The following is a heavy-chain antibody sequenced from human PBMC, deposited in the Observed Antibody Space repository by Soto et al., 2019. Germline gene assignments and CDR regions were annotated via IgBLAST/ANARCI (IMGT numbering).Heavy chain of an antibody. V-gene: IGHV1-69*06. CDR3: ATQGSYGGNPGGFYYYGMDV. D-gene: IGHD4-17*01. J-gene: IGHJ6*02. Sequence: QVQLVQSGAEVKKPGSSVKVSCKASGGTFSSYAISWVRQAPGQGLEWMGGIIPIFGTANYAQKFQGRVTITADKSTSTDYMELSSLRSEDTAVYYCATQGSYGGNPGGFYYYGMDVWGQGTTVTVSS. CDR1: GGTFSSYA. CDR2: IIPIFGTA.